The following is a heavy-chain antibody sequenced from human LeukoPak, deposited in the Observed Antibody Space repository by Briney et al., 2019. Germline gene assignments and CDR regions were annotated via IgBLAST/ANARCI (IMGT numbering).Heavy chain of an antibody. CDR2: ITWNSGGM. CDR1: GFRFDDYV. V-gene: IGHV3-9*01. CDR3: AKTSVYHHDTYSYYFDS. D-gene: IGHD3-22*01. Sequence: PGGSLRLSCVASGFRFDDYVMVWVRRTPGKGLEWVAGITWNSGGMDYADSVKGRFSISRDNAKNSLYLQMDSLRVDDTAFYYCAKTSVYHHDTYSYYFDSWGQGTPVTVSS. J-gene: IGHJ4*02.